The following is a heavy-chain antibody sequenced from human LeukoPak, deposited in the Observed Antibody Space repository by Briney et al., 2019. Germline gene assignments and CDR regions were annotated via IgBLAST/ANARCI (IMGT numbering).Heavy chain of an antibody. CDR1: GFTLSNYV. D-gene: IGHD3-10*01. CDR3: AKDLGLRAYHYYGMDV. CDR2: ISFDGSNR. Sequence: GGSLRLSCAASGFTLSNYVMHWVRQAPGKGLEWVAVISFDGSNRHYVDSAKGRFTISRDNSKNTLYLQMNSLRAEDTAVYYCAKDLGLRAYHYYGMDVWGQGTTVTVSS. J-gene: IGHJ6*02. V-gene: IGHV3-30*18.